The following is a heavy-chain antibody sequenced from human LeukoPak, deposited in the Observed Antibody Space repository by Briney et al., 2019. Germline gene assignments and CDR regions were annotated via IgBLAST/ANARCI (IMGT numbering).Heavy chain of an antibody. J-gene: IGHJ4*02. V-gene: IGHV3-74*01. CDR1: GMTFSNHW. CDR2: IKTDGRTT. Sequence: GGSLRLSCAASGMTFSNHWMHWVRQAPGKGLVWVSLIKTDGRTTIYADSVKGRFTISRDNSKNTLYLQMNSLRAEDTAVYYCAKATPATAAFESWGQGTLLTVSS. D-gene: IGHD6-13*01. CDR3: AKATPATAAFES.